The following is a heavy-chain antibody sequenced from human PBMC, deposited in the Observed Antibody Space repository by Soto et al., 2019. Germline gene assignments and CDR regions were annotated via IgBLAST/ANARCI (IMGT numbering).Heavy chain of an antibody. V-gene: IGHV3-66*01. J-gene: IGHJ6*04. CDR2: IYSGGST. CDR3: ARDVGA. CDR1: GITVYNNY. Sequence: EVQLVESGGGLVQRGGSLRLSCAASGITVYNNYMSWVRQAPGKGLEWVSVIYSGGSTSYADSVKGRFTISRDGSKNTVYLQMNSLRAEDTAVYYCARDVGAWGRGTTVTVSS.